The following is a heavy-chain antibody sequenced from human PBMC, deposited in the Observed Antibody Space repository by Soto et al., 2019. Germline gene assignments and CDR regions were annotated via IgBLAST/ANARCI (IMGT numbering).Heavy chain of an antibody. V-gene: IGHV1-46*01. J-gene: IGHJ6*02. CDR2: INASGGST. CDR1: GYTFTSYY. CDR3: ARAGAAGGSYYFHGMDV. D-gene: IGHD6-13*01. Sequence: QVQRVQSGAEVKKPGASVKVSCKASGYTFTSYYMHWVRQAPGQGLEWMVIINASGGSTSYAQKFQGRVTMHRDTSTSTVYMELSSLRSEDTAVYDCARAGAAGGSYYFHGMDVWGQGTTVTVSS.